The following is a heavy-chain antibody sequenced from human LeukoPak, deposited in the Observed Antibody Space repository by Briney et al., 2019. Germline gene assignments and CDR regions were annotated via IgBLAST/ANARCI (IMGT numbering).Heavy chain of an antibody. D-gene: IGHD3-22*01. J-gene: IGHJ4*02. V-gene: IGHV1-18*01. CDR2: ISAYNGNT. Sequence: ASVKVSCKASGYTFTSFGISWVRQAPGQGLEWVGWISAYNGNTNYAQNLQGRVTLTTDTSTSTAYMELRSLGSDDTAVFYCARDHSGYSTRGRFDYWGQGTLVTVSS. CDR1: GYTFTSFG. CDR3: ARDHSGYSTRGRFDY.